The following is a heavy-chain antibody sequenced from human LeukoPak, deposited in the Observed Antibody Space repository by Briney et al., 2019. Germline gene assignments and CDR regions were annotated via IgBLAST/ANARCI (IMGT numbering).Heavy chain of an antibody. D-gene: IGHD2-2*01. J-gene: IGHJ4*02. CDR3: ARADCSSTSCDLDY. CDR2: IYYSGST. Sequence: SAPLSLTCTVSGGSISSYYWSWVRPPPGKGLEWIGSIYYSGSTNYNPSLKSRVTISVDTSKNQFSLKLSSVTAAGTAVYYCARADCSSTSCDLDYWGEGTLVTVSS. V-gene: IGHV4-59*01. CDR1: GGSISSYY.